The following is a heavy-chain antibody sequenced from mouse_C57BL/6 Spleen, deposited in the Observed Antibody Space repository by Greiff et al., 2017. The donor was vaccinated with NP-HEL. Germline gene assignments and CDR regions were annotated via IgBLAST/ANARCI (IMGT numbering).Heavy chain of an antibody. CDR3: AREGYDYAMDY. V-gene: IGHV1-64*01. CDR2: IHPNSGST. CDR1: GYTFTSYW. D-gene: IGHD3-1*01. Sequence: VQLQQPGAELVKPGASVKLSCKASGYTFTSYWMHWVKQRPGQGLEWIGMIHPNSGSTNYNEKFKSKATLTVDKSSSTAYRQLSSLTSEDSAVYYCAREGYDYAMDYWGQGTSVTVSS. J-gene: IGHJ4*01.